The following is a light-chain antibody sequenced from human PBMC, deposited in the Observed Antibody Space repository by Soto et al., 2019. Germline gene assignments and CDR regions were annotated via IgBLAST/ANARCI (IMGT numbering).Light chain of an antibody. J-gene: IGKJ4*01. CDR2: GAS. Sequence: IVMTHSPGTLSFSPGEIATLSCRASQSVSGRYLAWYQQKPGQAPRLLIYGASSRATGIPDRFSGSGSGTDFTLTISRLEPEDFAVYYCQQYDSSPLTFGGGTKVDIK. V-gene: IGKV3-20*01. CDR3: QQYDSSPLT. CDR1: QSVSGRY.